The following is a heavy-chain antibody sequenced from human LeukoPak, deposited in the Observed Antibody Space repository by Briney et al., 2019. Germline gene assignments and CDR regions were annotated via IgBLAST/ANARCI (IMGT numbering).Heavy chain of an antibody. CDR1: GFTFSGYG. CDR2: ISGSGGTI. CDR3: ARDQGDFWSGSYYYYYMDV. D-gene: IGHD3-3*01. V-gene: IGHV3-48*04. Sequence: TGGSLRLSCATAGFTFSGYGMKWARPAPGKGMEWVSYISGSGGTIYHADSVAGRFTISRDNTKNSLYLDMNSLRAEDTALYHCARDQGDFWSGSYYYYYMDVWGKGPTVTVSS. J-gene: IGHJ6*03.